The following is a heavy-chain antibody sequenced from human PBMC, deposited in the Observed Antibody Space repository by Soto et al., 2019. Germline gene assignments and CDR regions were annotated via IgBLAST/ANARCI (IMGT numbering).Heavy chain of an antibody. CDR2: LNPDTGEA. J-gene: IGHJ3*01. V-gene: IGHV1-2*02. D-gene: IGHD3-22*01. CDR3: ARGGYYDSGIYKGDLDV. Sequence: QAQLVQSGAEVKKPGTSLRVSCKASGYTLTGYYLHWVQQAPGQGLEWMGWLNPDTGEAIYAQRCEGRVTMTRDTTISTAYMDVKRLGSDDTAVYYCARGGYYDSGIYKGDLDVWGQGTLVTVSS. CDR1: GYTLTGYY.